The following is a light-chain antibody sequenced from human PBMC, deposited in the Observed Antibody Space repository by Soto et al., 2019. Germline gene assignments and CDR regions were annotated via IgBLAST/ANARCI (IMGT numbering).Light chain of an antibody. J-gene: IGKJ4*01. V-gene: IGKV1-5*03. CDR1: QSISTW. CDR2: KAS. CDR3: QQYNTYPLT. Sequence: DIPMTQSPSTLSASVGDRVTITCRASQSISTWLAWYQQKPGKAPKLLIYKASSLAGGVPSRFGGSGSGTLFNITISSLHPDDFATYYCQQYNTYPLTFGGGTTVDIK.